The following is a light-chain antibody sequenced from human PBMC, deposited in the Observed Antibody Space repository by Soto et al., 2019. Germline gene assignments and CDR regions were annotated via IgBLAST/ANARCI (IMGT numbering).Light chain of an antibody. Sequence: EIVLTQSPGTLSLSPGERATLSCRASQSVGSSYLAWYQQKPGQAPRLLIYGASSRATGIPDRFSGSGSGTDFTLTISRLEPEDFAVYYCQQCGSSPNTFGHGTKLDIK. CDR3: QQCGSSPNT. V-gene: IGKV3-20*01. CDR1: QSVGSSY. CDR2: GAS. J-gene: IGKJ2*01.